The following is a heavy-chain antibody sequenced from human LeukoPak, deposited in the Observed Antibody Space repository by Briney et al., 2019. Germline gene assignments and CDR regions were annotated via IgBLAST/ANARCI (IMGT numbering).Heavy chain of an antibody. J-gene: IGHJ4*02. CDR2: INPNSGGT. V-gene: IGHV1-2*02. CDR3: ALGATSGDYFDY. D-gene: IGHD1-26*01. CDR1: GYTFTGYY. Sequence: ASVKVSCKASGYTFTGYYMHWVRQAPGQGLEWMGWINPNSGGTNYAQKFQGRVTMTRDTSISTAYMELGRLRSDDTAVYYCALGATSGDYFDYWGQGTLVTVSS.